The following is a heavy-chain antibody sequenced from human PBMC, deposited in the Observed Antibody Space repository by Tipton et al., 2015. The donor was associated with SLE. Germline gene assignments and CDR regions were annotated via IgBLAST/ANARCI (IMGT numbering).Heavy chain of an antibody. CDR3: ARGGCSGGSCYPYYYGMDV. CDR1: GDSISSGFYY. V-gene: IGHV4-61*10. J-gene: IGHJ6*02. Sequence: TLSLTCSVSGDSISSGFYYWSWFRQPAGQGLEWIAYIYHTGSTNYYPSLKSRVTMSVDTSKNQFSLKLSSVTAADTAVYYCARGGCSGGSCYPYYYGMDVWGPGTTVTVSS. CDR2: IYHTGST. D-gene: IGHD2-15*01.